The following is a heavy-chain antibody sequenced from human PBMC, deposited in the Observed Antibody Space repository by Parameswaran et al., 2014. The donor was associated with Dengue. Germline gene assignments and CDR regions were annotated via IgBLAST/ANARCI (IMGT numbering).Heavy chain of an antibody. J-gene: IGHJ6*03. Sequence: WVRQAPGQGLEWMGWINTYTGDTSYVQKLQGRLTVTTDTSTSIAYMELRSLRSDDTAVYYCARGLGGPKPSANDYFYYYMDVWGKGTTVTVSS. D-gene: IGHD2-2*01. V-gene: IGHV1-18*01. CDR2: INTYTGDT. CDR3: ARGLGGPKPSANDYFYYYMDV.